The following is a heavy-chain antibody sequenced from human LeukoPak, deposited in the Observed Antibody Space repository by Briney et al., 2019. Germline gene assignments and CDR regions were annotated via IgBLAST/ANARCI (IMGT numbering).Heavy chain of an antibody. Sequence: SETLSLTCTVSGGSISSSSYYWGWIRQPPGKGLEWIGSIYYSGSTNYNPSLKSRVTISVDTSKNQFSLKLSSVTAADTAVYYCARDNGGYIDYWGQGTLVTVSS. D-gene: IGHD3-22*01. CDR1: GGSISSSSYY. CDR2: IYYSGST. CDR3: ARDNGGYIDY. V-gene: IGHV4-39*07. J-gene: IGHJ4*02.